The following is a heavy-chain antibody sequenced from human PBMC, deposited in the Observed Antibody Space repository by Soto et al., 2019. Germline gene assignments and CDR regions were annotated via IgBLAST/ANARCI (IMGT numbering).Heavy chain of an antibody. J-gene: IGHJ3*02. CDR1: GFTFDDYA. V-gene: IGHV3-9*01. CDR3: AKDSMATMFDAFDI. CDR2: ISGNSGSI. D-gene: IGHD5-12*01. Sequence: PGGSLRLSCAASGFTFDDYAMAWVRQAPGKGLEWVSGISGNSGSIGYADSVKGRFTISRDNAKNSLYLQMNSLRAEDTALYYCAKDSMATMFDAFDIWGQGTMVTVSS.